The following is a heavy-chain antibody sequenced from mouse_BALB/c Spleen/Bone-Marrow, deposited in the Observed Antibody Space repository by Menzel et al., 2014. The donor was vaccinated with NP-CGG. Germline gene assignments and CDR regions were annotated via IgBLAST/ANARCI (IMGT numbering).Heavy chain of an antibody. Sequence: EVKVVESGPSLVKPSQTLSLTCSVTGDSITSGYWNWIREFPGNKLEYMGYISYSGSTYYNPSLKSRISITRDTSKNQYYLQLNSVTTEDTATYYCASIYYDYDWFAYWGQGTLVTVSA. V-gene: IGHV3-8*02. CDR3: ASIYYDYDWFAY. CDR2: ISYSGST. CDR1: GDSITSGY. J-gene: IGHJ3*01. D-gene: IGHD2-4*01.